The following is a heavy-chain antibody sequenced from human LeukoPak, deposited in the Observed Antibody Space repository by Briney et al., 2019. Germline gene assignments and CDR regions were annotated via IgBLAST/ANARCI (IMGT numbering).Heavy chain of an antibody. V-gene: IGHV4-34*01. Sequence: PSETLSLTCAVFGGSFNNYYWSWLRQPPGKGLEWIGEISHSGDTNYNPSLKSRVTMSLDTSKNQFFLKLNSETAADTAVYYCARGFSHWGQGTLVTVSS. CDR2: ISHSGDT. CDR3: ARGFSH. CDR1: GGSFNNYY. J-gene: IGHJ4*02.